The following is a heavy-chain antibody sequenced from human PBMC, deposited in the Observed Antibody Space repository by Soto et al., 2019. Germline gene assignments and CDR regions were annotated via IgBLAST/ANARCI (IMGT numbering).Heavy chain of an antibody. CDR2: ISQSGNT. Sequence: VQLHQWGAGLLKPSETLSLACSIYSGSFRGYYWSWIRQPPGKGLEWIGEISQSGNTNYSPSLKSRVSISIDTSKKQFSLNLASVSAADTAVYYCARAPKVSGSSQTRPDFWGQGTLVTVSS. J-gene: IGHJ4*02. V-gene: IGHV4-34*01. CDR3: ARAPKVSGSSQTRPDF. D-gene: IGHD6-6*01. CDR1: SGSFRGYY.